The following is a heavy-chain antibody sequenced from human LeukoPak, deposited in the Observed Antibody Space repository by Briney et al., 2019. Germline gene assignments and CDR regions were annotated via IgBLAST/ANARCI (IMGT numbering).Heavy chain of an antibody. CDR1: GFTFCDYS. CDR3: TRAQSLYCGGDCYSDY. V-gene: IGHV3-49*03. J-gene: IGHJ4*02. Sequence: GGSLRLSCTASGFTFCDYSMSWFRQAPGKGLEWVGFIRSKAYGGTTEYAASVKGRFNISRDDSKSIAYLQMNSLKAEDTAVYYCTRAQSLYCGGDCYSDYWGQGTLVTVSS. D-gene: IGHD2-21*02. CDR2: IRSKAYGGTT.